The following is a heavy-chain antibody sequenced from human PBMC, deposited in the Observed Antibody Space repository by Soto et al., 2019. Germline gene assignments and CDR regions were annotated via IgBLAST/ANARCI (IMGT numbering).Heavy chain of an antibody. CDR3: ARGSGRVQPYYFDY. Sequence: QVQLVQSGAEVKKPGASVKVSCKASGYTFTSYAMHWVRQAPGQRLEWMGWINAGNGNTKYSQKFQGRVTITRDTSASTDYMELSSLRSEDTAVYYCARGSGRVQPYYFDYWGQGTLVTVSS. CDR2: INAGNGNT. D-gene: IGHD3-10*01. V-gene: IGHV1-3*01. J-gene: IGHJ4*02. CDR1: GYTFTSYA.